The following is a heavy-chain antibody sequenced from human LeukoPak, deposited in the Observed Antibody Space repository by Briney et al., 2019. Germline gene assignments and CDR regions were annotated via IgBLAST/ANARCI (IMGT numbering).Heavy chain of an antibody. CDR3: ARDRKGLKDGYNFGY. Sequence: GGSLRLSCAASGFTFSTYAMNWVRQAPGKGLEWVAVISYDGRQNYYADSVKGRFTISRDNSKNTLYLQMNSLRAEDTAVYYCARDRKGLKDGYNFGYWGQGTLVTVSS. D-gene: IGHD5-24*01. CDR1: GFTFSTYA. V-gene: IGHV3-30*04. CDR2: ISYDGRQN. J-gene: IGHJ4*02.